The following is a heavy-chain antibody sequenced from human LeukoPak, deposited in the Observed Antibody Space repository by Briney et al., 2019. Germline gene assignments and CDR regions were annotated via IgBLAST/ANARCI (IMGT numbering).Heavy chain of an antibody. J-gene: IGHJ6*02. D-gene: IGHD3-3*01. Sequence: ASVTVSCTASGYTFTSYDINWVRQATGQGLEWMGWMNPNSGNTGYAQKFQGRVTMTRNTSISTAYMELSSLRSEDTAVYYCAIPYSSYDFWSGYYTPGGYYYYGMDVWGQGTTVTVSS. CDR1: GYTFTSYD. CDR3: AIPYSSYDFWSGYYTPGGYYYYGMDV. V-gene: IGHV1-8*01. CDR2: MNPNSGNT.